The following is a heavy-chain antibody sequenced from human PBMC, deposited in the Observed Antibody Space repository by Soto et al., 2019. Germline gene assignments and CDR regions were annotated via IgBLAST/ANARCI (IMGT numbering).Heavy chain of an antibody. J-gene: IGHJ6*02. CDR1: GGTFSSYA. CDR2: IIPVSGTA. Sequence: QVQLVQSGAEVKKAGSSVKASCKASGGTFSSYAISWVRQAPGQGLEWMGGIIPVSGTANYAQKFQGRVTITADESTSTAYMELSSLRSEDTAVYYCARSQGSSTSLEIYYYYYYGMDVWGQGTTVTVSS. D-gene: IGHD2-2*01. CDR3: ARSQGSSTSLEIYYYYYYGMDV. V-gene: IGHV1-69*01.